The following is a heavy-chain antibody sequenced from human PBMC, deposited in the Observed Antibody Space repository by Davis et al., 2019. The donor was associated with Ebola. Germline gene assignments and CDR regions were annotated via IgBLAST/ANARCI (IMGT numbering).Heavy chain of an antibody. D-gene: IGHD1-26*01. J-gene: IGHJ5*02. Sequence: AASVKVSCKASGYTFSVYDFNWVRQVAGQGLEWMGWMNPHTGYRAYSRKFQGRVSMTRNTTTNIAYMGLSSLTSEDTAGYYCAGGLMDSATLSAGWFDPWGQGTLVTVSS. CDR2: MNPHTGYR. V-gene: IGHV1-8*01. CDR3: AGGLMDSATLSAGWFDP. CDR1: GYTFSVYD.